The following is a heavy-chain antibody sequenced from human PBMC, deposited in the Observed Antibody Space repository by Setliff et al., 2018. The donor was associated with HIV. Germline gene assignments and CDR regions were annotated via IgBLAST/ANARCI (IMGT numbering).Heavy chain of an antibody. CDR3: ARVDWFTGLDV. CDR1: GFTFSSYE. CDR2: ISSSGSTI. J-gene: IGHJ6*04. V-gene: IGHV3-48*03. Sequence: GGSLRLYCAASGFTFSSYEMNWVRQAPGKGLEWVSYISSSGSTINYADSVKGRFTISRDNVKNSLYLQMNSLRAEDTAVYYCARVDWFTGLDVWGKGTTVTVSS. D-gene: IGHD3-10*01.